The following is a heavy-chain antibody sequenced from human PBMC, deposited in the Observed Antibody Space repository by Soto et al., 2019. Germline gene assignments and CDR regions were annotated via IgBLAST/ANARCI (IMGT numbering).Heavy chain of an antibody. D-gene: IGHD1-26*01. CDR2: IYYSGST. V-gene: IGHV4-39*01. CDR1: GGSISSSSYY. Sequence: SSETLSLTCTVSGGSISSSSYYWGWIRQPPGKGLEWIGSIYYSGSTYYNPSLKSRVTISVDTSKNQFSLKLSSVTAADTAVYYCARRLGYYVTGYYFDYWGQGTLVTVSS. J-gene: IGHJ4*02. CDR3: ARRLGYYVTGYYFDY.